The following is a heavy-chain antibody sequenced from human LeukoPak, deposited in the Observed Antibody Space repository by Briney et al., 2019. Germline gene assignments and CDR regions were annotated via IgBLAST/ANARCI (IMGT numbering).Heavy chain of an antibody. J-gene: IGHJ6*02. CDR2: IYYSGTT. D-gene: IGHD3-10*01. V-gene: IGHV4-59*12. Sequence: SETLSLTCTVSGGSISNYYWSWIRQPPGKGLEWIGYIYYSGTTNYSPSLKSRVTISVDTSKNQFSLKLSSVTAADTAVYYCARGIVPPLNYMVRGASYRYYYGMDVWGQGTTVTVSS. CDR3: ARGIVPPLNYMVRGASYRYYYGMDV. CDR1: GGSISNYY.